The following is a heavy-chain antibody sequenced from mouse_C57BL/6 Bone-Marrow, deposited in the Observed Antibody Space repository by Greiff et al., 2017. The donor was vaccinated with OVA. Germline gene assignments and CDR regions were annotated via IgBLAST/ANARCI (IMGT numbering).Heavy chain of an antibody. CDR2: IDPSDSET. V-gene: IGHV1-52*01. CDR3: ARRDLPIYYDYDVWFAD. D-gene: IGHD2-4*01. CDR1: GYTFTSYW. J-gene: IGHJ3*01. Sequence: VQLQQPGAELVRPGSSVKLSCKASGYTFTSYWMPWVKQRPIQGLEWIGNIDPSDSETHYNQKFKDKATLTVDKSSSTAYMQLSSLTSEDSAVYYCARRDLPIYYDYDVWFADWGQGTLVTVSA.